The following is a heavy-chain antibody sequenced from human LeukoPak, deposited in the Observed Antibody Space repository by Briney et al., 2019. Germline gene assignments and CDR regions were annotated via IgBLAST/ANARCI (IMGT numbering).Heavy chain of an antibody. CDR3: ARETSSGWYYFDY. Sequence: SETLSLTCTVCGGSISSGSYYWSWIRQPAGKGLEWIGRIYTSGSTNYNPSLKSRVTISVDTSKNQFSLKLSSVTAADTAVYYCARETSSGWYYFDYWGQGTLVTVSS. D-gene: IGHD6-19*01. J-gene: IGHJ4*02. CDR2: IYTSGST. CDR1: GGSISSGSYY. V-gene: IGHV4-61*02.